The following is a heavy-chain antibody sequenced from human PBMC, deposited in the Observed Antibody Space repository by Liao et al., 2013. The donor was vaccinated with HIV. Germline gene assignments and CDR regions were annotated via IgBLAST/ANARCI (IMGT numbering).Heavy chain of an antibody. D-gene: IGHD6-13*01. Sequence: QMELQESGPGLLKPSETLSLTCSVSGGSMSGAYWTWLRQSAGRGLEWIGRVYSTGKTKYNASLESRLAMSIDTSNNQFSLRLTSVTAADTAVYFCAKEGYFSSGWYWFFDLWGRGTLVTVSS. CDR1: GGSMSGAY. V-gene: IGHV4-4*07. J-gene: IGHJ2*01. CDR3: AKEGYFSSGWYWFFDL. CDR2: VYSTGKT.